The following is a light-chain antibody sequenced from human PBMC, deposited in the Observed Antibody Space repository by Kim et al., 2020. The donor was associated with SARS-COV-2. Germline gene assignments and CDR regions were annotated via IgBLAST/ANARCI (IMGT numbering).Light chain of an antibody. V-gene: IGKV3-15*01. Sequence: EVVMTQSPATLSVSPGERATLSCRASQSVRSNLAWYQLKPGQPPRLLIYGASTRATGIPARFSGSGSGTEFTLTISSLQSEDLAFYYCQQNNNWPLTFGGGTKVDIK. J-gene: IGKJ4*01. CDR2: GAS. CDR1: QSVRSN. CDR3: QQNNNWPLT.